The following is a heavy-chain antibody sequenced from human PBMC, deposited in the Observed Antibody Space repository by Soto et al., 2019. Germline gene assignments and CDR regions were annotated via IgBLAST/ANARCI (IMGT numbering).Heavy chain of an antibody. J-gene: IGHJ6*03. CDR1: GGSISSYY. CDR2: IYYSGST. CDR3: ARHRVYSSSSYYYYYMDV. Sequence: SETLSLTCTVSGGSISSYYWSWIRQPPGKGLEWIGYIYYSGSTNYNPSLKSRVTISVDTSKNQFSLKLSSVTAADTAVYYCARHRVYSSSSYYYYYMDVWGKGTTVTVSS. D-gene: IGHD6-6*01. V-gene: IGHV4-59*08.